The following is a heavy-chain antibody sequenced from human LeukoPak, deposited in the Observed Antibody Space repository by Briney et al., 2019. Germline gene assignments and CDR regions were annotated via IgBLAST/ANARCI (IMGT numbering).Heavy chain of an antibody. CDR1: GFTFSSYG. Sequence: GRSLRLSCAASGFTFSSYGMHWVRQAPGKGLEWVAVISYDGSNKYYADSVKGRFTISRDNSKNTLYLQMNSLRAEDTAVYYCAKGGPYYGSGPDYYYYGMDVWGQGTTVTVSS. J-gene: IGHJ6*02. CDR2: ISYDGSNK. D-gene: IGHD3-10*01. CDR3: AKGGPYYGSGPDYYYYGMDV. V-gene: IGHV3-30*18.